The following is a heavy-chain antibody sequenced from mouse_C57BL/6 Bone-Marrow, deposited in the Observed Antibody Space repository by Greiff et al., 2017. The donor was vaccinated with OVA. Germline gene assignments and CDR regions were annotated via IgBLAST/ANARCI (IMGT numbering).Heavy chain of an antibody. CDR2: IDHANGNT. CDR3: APPPNPAWLAY. J-gene: IGHJ3*01. Sequence: VQLQQSVAELVRPGASVKLSCTASGFNIKNTYMHWVKQRPEQGLEWIGRIDHANGNTKYAPKFQGKATITADTSSNKSYLQLRILAFDYTAIFYCAPPPNPAWLAYWGQGTLVTVSA. V-gene: IGHV14-3*01. CDR1: GFNIKNTY.